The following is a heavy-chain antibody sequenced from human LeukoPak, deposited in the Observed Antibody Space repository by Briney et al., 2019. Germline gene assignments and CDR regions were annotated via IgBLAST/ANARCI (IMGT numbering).Heavy chain of an antibody. Sequence: SETLSLTCAVYGGSFSGYYWSCIRQPPGKGLEWIWEINHSGSTNYNPSLKSRVTISVDTSKNQFSLRLSSVTAADTAVYYCARAPSRLRGSSRAFDIWGQGTMVTVSS. CDR2: INHSGST. D-gene: IGHD1-26*01. V-gene: IGHV4-34*01. CDR3: ARAPSRLRGSSRAFDI. CDR1: GGSFSGYY. J-gene: IGHJ3*02.